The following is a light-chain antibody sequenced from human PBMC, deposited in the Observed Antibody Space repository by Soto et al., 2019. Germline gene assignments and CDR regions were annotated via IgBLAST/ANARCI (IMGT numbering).Light chain of an antibody. V-gene: IGLV2-14*01. CDR2: DVS. CDR1: SSDVGGYNY. J-gene: IGLJ2*01. CDR3: SSYTSSSTLVV. Sequence: QSALTQPASVSGSPGQSITISCTGTSSDVGGYNYVSWYQQQPGKASKLMIYDVSNRPSGVSNRFSGSTSGDTASLTISGLQAEDEDDYYCSSYTSSSTLVVFGGGTKLTVL.